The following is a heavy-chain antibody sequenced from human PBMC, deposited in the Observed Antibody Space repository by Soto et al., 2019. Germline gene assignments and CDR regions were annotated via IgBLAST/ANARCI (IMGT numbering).Heavy chain of an antibody. CDR2: INPNSGGT. CDR1: GYTFTDYY. D-gene: IGHD3-16*01. Sequence: ASVKVSCKASGYTFTDYYIYWVRQAPGQGLEWMGWINPNSGGTNYAQKFQGRVTMTRDTSISTAYMELSRLRSDDTAVYHCARNYDPPHWGQGTLVTVSS. J-gene: IGHJ4*02. CDR3: ARNYDPPH. V-gene: IGHV1-2*02.